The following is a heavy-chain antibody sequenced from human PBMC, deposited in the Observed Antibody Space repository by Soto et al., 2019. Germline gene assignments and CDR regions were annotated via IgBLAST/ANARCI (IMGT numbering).Heavy chain of an antibody. J-gene: IGHJ4*02. CDR1: GFTFSSYW. CDR2: IKQDGSEK. Sequence: GGSLRLSCAASGFTFSSYWMSWVRQAPGKGLEWVANIKQDGSEKYYVDSVKGRFTISRDNAKNSLYLQMNSLIAEDTAVYYCSRDSLLLWFGELLYYFDYWGQGTLVTVSS. CDR3: SRDSLLLWFGELLYYFDY. D-gene: IGHD3-10*01. V-gene: IGHV3-7*03.